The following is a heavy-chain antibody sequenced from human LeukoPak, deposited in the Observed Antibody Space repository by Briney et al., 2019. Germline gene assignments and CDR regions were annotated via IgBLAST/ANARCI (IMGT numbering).Heavy chain of an antibody. CDR2: ISSSSSYI. V-gene: IGHV3-21*01. D-gene: IGHD6-13*01. CDR1: GFTFSSYS. J-gene: IGHJ4*02. Sequence: PGGSLRLSCAASGFTFSSYSRNWVRQAPGKGLEWVSSISSSSSYIYYADSVKGRFTISRDNAKNSLYLQMNSLRAEDTAVYYCARETPSIAAAGYWGQGTLVTVSS. CDR3: ARETPSIAAAGY.